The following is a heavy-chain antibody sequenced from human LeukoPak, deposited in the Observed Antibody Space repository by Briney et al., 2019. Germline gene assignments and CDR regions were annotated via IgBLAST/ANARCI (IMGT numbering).Heavy chain of an antibody. CDR1: GFTFSGYP. J-gene: IGHJ4*02. V-gene: IGHV3-30-3*01. D-gene: IGHD3/OR15-3a*01. Sequence: GGSLRLSCAASGFTFSGYPTHWVRQAPGKGLEWVAVISYDGSNKYYADSVKGRFTISRDNSKNTLYLQMNSLRAEDTAVYYCARVPGTGYSNYGDYWGQGTLVTVSS. CDR3: ARVPGTGYSNYGDY. CDR2: ISYDGSNK.